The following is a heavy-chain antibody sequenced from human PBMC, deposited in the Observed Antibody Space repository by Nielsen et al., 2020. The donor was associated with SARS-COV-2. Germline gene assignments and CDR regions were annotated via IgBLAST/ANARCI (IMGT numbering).Heavy chain of an antibody. J-gene: IGHJ4*02. CDR1: GGSFSGYY. D-gene: IGHD3-9*01. CDR2: INHSGST. CDR3: ARDDILTGPFDY. Sequence: SATLSLTCAVYGGSFSGYYWSWIRQPPGKGLEWIVEINHSGSTNYNPSLKSRVTISVDTSKNQFSLKLSSVSAADTAVYFCARDDILTGPFDYWGQGTLVTVSS. V-gene: IGHV4-34*01.